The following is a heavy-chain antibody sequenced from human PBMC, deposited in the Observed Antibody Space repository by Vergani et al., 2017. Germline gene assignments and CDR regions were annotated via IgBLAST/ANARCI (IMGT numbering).Heavy chain of an antibody. J-gene: IGHJ4*02. V-gene: IGHV4-39*02. CDR1: GGSISSSSYY. CDR3: ARDPPPGDGGTDSGY. D-gene: IGHD3-16*01. CDR2: IYYSGST. Sequence: QLQLQESGPGLVKPSETLSLTCTVSGGSISSSSYYWGWIRQPPGKGLEWIGSIYYSGSTYYNPSLKSRVTISVDTSKNQFSLKLSSVTAADTAVYYCARDPPPGDGGTDSGYWGQGTLVTVSS.